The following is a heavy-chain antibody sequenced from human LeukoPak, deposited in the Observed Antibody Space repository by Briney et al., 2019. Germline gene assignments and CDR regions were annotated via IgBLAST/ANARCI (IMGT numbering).Heavy chain of an antibody. CDR2: ISSNGGST. V-gene: IGHV3-64*01. CDR1: GFTFSSYA. Sequence: PGGSLRLSCAASGFTFSSYAMHWVRQAPGKGLEYVSAISSNGGSTYYANSVKGRFTISRDNSKNTLYLQMGSLRAEDMAVYYCASSPSYGAHFDYWGQGTLVTVSS. D-gene: IGHD4-17*01. J-gene: IGHJ4*02. CDR3: ASSPSYGAHFDY.